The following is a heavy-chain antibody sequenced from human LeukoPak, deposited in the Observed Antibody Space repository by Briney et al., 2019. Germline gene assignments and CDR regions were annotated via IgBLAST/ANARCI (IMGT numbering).Heavy chain of an antibody. J-gene: IGHJ4*02. CDR1: GYSFTSYY. CDR3: ARVFTPGRFDY. CDR2: INPSGGSA. Sequence: ASVKASCKASGYSFTSYYMHWVRQAPGQGLEWMGIINPSGGSASYAQKFQGRVTMTSDTSTSTVYMEVSSLRSEDTAVYYCARVFTPGRFDYWGQGTLVTVSS. V-gene: IGHV1-46*01.